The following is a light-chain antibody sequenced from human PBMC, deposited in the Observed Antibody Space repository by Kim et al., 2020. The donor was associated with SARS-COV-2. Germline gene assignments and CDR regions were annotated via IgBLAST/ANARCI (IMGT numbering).Light chain of an antibody. CDR3: TLYTSSSPVV. CDR1: SSDVGGYNY. J-gene: IGLJ2*01. CDR2: DVS. V-gene: IGLV2-14*03. Sequence: QSALTQPASVSESPGQSITISCTGTSSDVGGYNYVSWYQQHPGKAPKLMIYDVSNRPSGVSNRFSGSKSGNTASLTISGLQAEDEADYYCTLYTSSSPVVFGGGTQLTVL.